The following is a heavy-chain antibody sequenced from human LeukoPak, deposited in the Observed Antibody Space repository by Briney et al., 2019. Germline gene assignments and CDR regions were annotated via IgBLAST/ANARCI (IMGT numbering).Heavy chain of an antibody. V-gene: IGHV3-23*01. CDR3: AKSGHGFWRGYQR. CDR2: ISSNGGST. D-gene: IGHD3-3*01. Sequence: GGSLRLSCAASRFTFIGYAMSWVRHAPGKGLGRVSAISSNGGSTFYADSVKGRFTISRDNSKNTPFLQMNSLRGEDTGVYHCAKSGHGFWRGYQRWGQGALVTVSS. J-gene: IGHJ4*02. CDR1: RFTFIGYA.